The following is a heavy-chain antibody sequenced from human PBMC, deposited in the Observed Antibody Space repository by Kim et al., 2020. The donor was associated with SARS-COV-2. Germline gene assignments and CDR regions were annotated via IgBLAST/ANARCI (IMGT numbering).Heavy chain of an antibody. J-gene: IGHJ6*02. Sequence: SVKVSCKASGGTFSSYAISWVRQAPGQGLEWMVGIIPIFGTANYAQKFQGRVPITADESTSTAYMELSSLRSEDTAVDYCASGGYYTEFYYYGMDVWGQGTTVTVSS. D-gene: IGHD3-3*01. CDR3: ASGGYYTEFYYYGMDV. CDR2: IIPIFGTA. V-gene: IGHV1-69*13. CDR1: GGTFSSYA.